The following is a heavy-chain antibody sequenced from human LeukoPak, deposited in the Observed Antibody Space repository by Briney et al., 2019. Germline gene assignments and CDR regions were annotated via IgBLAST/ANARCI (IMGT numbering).Heavy chain of an antibody. CDR1: GGSISGYY. V-gene: IGHV4-4*07. Sequence: SETLSLTCTVSGGSISGYYWSWIRQPAGKGLEWIGRIYTSGSTNYNPSLKSRVTMSVDTSKNQFSLKLSSVTAADTAVYYCAKYYSHGYYYMDVWGKGTTVTVSS. D-gene: IGHD4-11*01. CDR2: IYTSGST. J-gene: IGHJ6*03. CDR3: AKYYSHGYYYMDV.